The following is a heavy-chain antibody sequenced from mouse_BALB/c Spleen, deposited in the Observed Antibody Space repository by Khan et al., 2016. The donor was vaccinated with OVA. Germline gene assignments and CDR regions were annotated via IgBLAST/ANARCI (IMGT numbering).Heavy chain of an antibody. CDR2: IYPGSGST. CDR3: ARSYDGAWFTY. V-gene: IGHV1-81*01. CDR1: GYTFSDYV. Sequence: QVQLQQSGPELVKPGASVKMSCKASGYTFSDYVISWVKLRTGQGLEWIGEIYPGSGSTYYNEKFKGKATLTADKHSSTAYMQLSSLTSEDSAVYFCARSYDGAWFTYWGQGTLVTVS. J-gene: IGHJ3*01. D-gene: IGHD1-1*01.